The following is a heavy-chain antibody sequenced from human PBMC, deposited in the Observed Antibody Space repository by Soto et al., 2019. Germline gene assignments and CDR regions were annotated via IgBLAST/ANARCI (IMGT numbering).Heavy chain of an antibody. D-gene: IGHD2-15*01. J-gene: IGHJ6*04. CDR1: GFTFSSYS. Sequence: GGSLRLSCAASGFTFSSYSMNWVRQAPGKGLEWVSYISSSSSTIYYADSVKGRFTISRDNAKNSLYLQMNSLRAEDTAVYYCARRSASDVWGKGTTVTVSS. CDR2: ISSSSSTI. V-gene: IGHV3-48*01. CDR3: ARRSASDV.